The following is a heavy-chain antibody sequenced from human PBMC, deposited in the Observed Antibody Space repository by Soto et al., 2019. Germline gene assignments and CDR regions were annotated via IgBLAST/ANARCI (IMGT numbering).Heavy chain of an antibody. D-gene: IGHD2-21*01. CDR3: ARGGEPIDY. CDR2: ISAGNGNT. V-gene: IGHV1-3*01. Sequence: ASVKVSCKASGNTFTSYAMHWVRQAPGQRLEWMGWISAGNGNTKYSQKFQGRVTISRDTSASTAYMELSSLRSEDTAVYYCARGGEPIDYWGQGTLVTVSS. CDR1: GNTFTSYA. J-gene: IGHJ4*02.